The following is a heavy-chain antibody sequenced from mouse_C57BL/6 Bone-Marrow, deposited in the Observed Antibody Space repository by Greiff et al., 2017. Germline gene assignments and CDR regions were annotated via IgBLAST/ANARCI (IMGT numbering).Heavy chain of an antibody. Sequence: VKLVESGPELVKPGASVKISCKASGYAFSSSWMNWVKQRPGKGLEWIGRIYPGDGDTNYNGKFKGKATLTADKSSITAYMQLSSLTSEDSAVYFCARWNWDWYFDVWGTGTTVTVSS. CDR1: GYAFSSSW. D-gene: IGHD4-1*01. CDR3: ARWNWDWYFDV. CDR2: IYPGDGDT. J-gene: IGHJ1*03. V-gene: IGHV1-82*01.